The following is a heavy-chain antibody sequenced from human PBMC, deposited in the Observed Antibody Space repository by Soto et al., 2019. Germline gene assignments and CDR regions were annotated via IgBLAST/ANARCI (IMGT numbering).Heavy chain of an antibody. D-gene: IGHD3-3*01. V-gene: IGHV1-46*01. Sequence: VQLVQSGAEVRRPGASVKISCRTSGYSFTNYYLHWVRQAPGQGLEWMGTINPSDGSTIYAQKLPGRVTMTRDTSTSTVYTELRSLRSEDAAVYYCARDRLDFRSGYDAFDIWGQGTMVTVSS. CDR2: INPSDGST. CDR3: ARDRLDFRSGYDAFDI. CDR1: GYSFTNYY. J-gene: IGHJ3*02.